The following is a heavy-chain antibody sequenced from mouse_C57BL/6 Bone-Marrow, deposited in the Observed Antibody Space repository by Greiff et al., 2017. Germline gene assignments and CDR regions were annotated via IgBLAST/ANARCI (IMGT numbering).Heavy chain of an antibody. CDR1: GYTFTSYW. CDR3: ARSTSLYSNFDY. D-gene: IGHD2-5*01. Sequence: QVQLQQPGAELVMPGASVKLSCKASGYTFTSYWMHWVKQRPGQGLEWIGEIDPSDSYTNYNQKFKGKSTLTVDKSSSTAYMQLSSLTSEDSAVYYWARSTSLYSNFDYWGQGTTLTVSS. V-gene: IGHV1-69*01. CDR2: IDPSDSYT. J-gene: IGHJ2*01.